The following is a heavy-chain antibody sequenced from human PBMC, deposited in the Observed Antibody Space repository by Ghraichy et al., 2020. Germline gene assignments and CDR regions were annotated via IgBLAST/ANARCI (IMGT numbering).Heavy chain of an antibody. CDR1: GFTFSSYA. V-gene: IGHV3-23*01. D-gene: IGHD3-22*01. Sequence: GESLNISCAASGFTFSSYAMSWVRQAPGKGLEWVSAISGSGGSTYYADSVKGRFTISRDNSKNTLYLQMNSLRAEDTAVYYCAKIRGLRGYYYDSSGPSAWGQGTLVTVSS. CDR3: AKIRGLRGYYYDSSGPSA. CDR2: ISGSGGST. J-gene: IGHJ5*02.